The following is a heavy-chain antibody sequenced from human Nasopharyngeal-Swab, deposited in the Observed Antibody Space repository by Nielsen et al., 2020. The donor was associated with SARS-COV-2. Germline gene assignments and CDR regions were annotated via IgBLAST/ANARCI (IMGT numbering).Heavy chain of an antibody. D-gene: IGHD3-22*01. Sequence: SETLSLTCAVYGGSFTDYYWKWIRQPPGKGLEWIGEINHRGSTNYNPSLKSRVTISADTSKNQFSLNLSSVTAADTAVYYCARGLVDVNMMLVVIGFSYWLDSWGQGTLVTVSS. CDR3: ARGLVDVNMMLVVIGFSYWLDS. CDR1: GGSFTDYY. J-gene: IGHJ5*01. CDR2: INHRGST. V-gene: IGHV4-34*01.